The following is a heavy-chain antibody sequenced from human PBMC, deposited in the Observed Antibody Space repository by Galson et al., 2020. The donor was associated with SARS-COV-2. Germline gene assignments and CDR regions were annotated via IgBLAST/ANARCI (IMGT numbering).Heavy chain of an antibody. CDR2: ILSGGST. V-gene: IGHV3-53*05. D-gene: IGHD1-26*01. J-gene: IGHJ3*02. CDR3: AGGVVGLAGGAFDI. Sequence: QLVESLKISCAASGFSVSGNYMSWVRHAPGKGLEWVSAILSGGSTHYADSVKGRFTISRDNSKNTLDLQMNSLRPEDTAVYYCAGGVVGLAGGAFDIWGQGTMVTVSS. CDR1: GFSVSGNY.